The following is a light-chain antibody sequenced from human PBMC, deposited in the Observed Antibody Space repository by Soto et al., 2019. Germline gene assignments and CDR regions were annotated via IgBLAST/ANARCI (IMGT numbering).Light chain of an antibody. CDR3: SSYTNINTRASV. V-gene: IGLV2-14*01. J-gene: IGLJ1*01. Sequence: QSLLTQPASVSGSPGQSVTISCTGTIGDIRSYNRVSWYQQHPGKAPKLIIYEVTDRPSGVSNRFSGSKSGNTASLTISGLQAEEEAEYYCSSYTNINTRASVFGTGTKVTVL. CDR2: EVT. CDR1: IGDIRSYNR.